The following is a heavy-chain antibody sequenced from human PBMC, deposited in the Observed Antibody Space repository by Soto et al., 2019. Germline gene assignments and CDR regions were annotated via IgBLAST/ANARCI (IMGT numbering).Heavy chain of an antibody. CDR3: SGCSGGACHQNYGMDV. CDR2: ISPSTSYI. CDR1: GFTFSSCT. D-gene: IGHD2-15*01. J-gene: IGHJ6*02. V-gene: IGHV3-21*01. Sequence: EVHLVESGGGLVKPGGSLRLSCAVSGFTFSSCTMNWVRQAPGKGLEWVSSISPSTSYIYYADSVKGRFTISRDNAKNSRLLQMNRLRAEDTAVYYCSGCSGGACHQNYGMDVWGQGTTVTVSS.